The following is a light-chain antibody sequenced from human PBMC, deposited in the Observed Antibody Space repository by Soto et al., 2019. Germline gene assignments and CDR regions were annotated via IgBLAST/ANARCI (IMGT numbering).Light chain of an antibody. CDR3: LQDINYPWT. CDR2: DAS. CDR1: QSISSW. V-gene: IGKV1-5*01. Sequence: IRMNQSPSTLSASEGDRVTITCRASQSISSWLAWYQQKPGKAPKVLIYDASRLESGVPSRFSGSGSGTDFTLAISSLQPEDSATYYCLQDINYPWTFGQGTKV. J-gene: IGKJ1*01.